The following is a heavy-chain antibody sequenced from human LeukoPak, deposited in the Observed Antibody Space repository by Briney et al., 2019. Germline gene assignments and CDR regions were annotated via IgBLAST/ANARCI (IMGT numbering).Heavy chain of an antibody. V-gene: IGHV3-30*03. Sequence: GGSLRLSCAASGFTFSSYGMHWVRQAPGKGLEWVTFISYDGNNRKYADSVAGRFTISRDNSKNTLFLEMNSVRPEDTALYYCVRKIGSPPSPGHFDYWGQGTLVTVSS. D-gene: IGHD1-26*01. CDR3: VRKIGSPPSPGHFDY. J-gene: IGHJ4*02. CDR2: ISYDGNNR. CDR1: GFTFSSYG.